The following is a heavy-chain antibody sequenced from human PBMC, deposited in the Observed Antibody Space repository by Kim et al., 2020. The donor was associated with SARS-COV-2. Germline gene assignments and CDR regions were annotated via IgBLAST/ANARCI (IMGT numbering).Heavy chain of an antibody. D-gene: IGHD2-8*01. J-gene: IGHJ4*02. Sequence: SAKGRFTISRDRSKNTIYVQMDSLGPDDTAFYFCARRLYHHGGVYYPFDFWGQGTLVTVSS. CDR3: ARRLYHHGGVYYPFDF. V-gene: IGHV3-30*01.